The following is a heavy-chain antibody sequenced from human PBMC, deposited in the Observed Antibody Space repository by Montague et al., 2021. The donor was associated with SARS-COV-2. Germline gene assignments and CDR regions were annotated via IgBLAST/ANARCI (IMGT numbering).Heavy chain of an antibody. J-gene: IGHJ3*02. Sequence: SETLSLTCTVSGSSISSSSYYWGWNRQPPGKGLEWIGRIYYSGSTYYSPSLKSRVTISVDTSKNQFSLKLSSVTAADTAVYYCARHSGRDTIFGVVIIPDAFDIWGQGTMVTVSS. V-gene: IGHV4-39*01. CDR3: ARHSGRDTIFGVVIIPDAFDI. CDR1: GSSISSSSYY. D-gene: IGHD3-3*01. CDR2: IYYSGST.